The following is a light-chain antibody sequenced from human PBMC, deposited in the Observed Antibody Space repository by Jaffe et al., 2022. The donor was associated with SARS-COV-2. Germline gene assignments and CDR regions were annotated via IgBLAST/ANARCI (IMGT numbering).Light chain of an antibody. V-gene: IGLV2-11*01. CDR3: SSYVGAYL. J-gene: IGLJ2*01. Sequence: QSVLTQPRSVSGSPGQSVTISCTGTSSDVGGNDYVSWYQQHPGKAPKLLIYVVYRRPSGVPDRFSGSKSGNTASLTISGLQAEDEADYYCSSYVGAYLFGGGTKLTVL. CDR2: VVY. CDR1: SSDVGGNDY.